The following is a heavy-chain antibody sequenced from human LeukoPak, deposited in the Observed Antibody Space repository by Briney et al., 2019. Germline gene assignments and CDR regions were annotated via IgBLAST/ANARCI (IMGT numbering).Heavy chain of an antibody. Sequence: GGSLRLSCAASGFTFGTYGMHWVRQAPGKGFEWLALIWFDGSYEDSADSVKGRFTISRDNSKNTLFLQMNSLRTEDTAVYYCARDLSPTVTTKYTFDYWGQGTLVTVSS. V-gene: IGHV3-33*01. J-gene: IGHJ4*02. CDR2: IWFDGSYE. D-gene: IGHD4-17*01. CDR3: ARDLSPTVTTKYTFDY. CDR1: GFTFGTYG.